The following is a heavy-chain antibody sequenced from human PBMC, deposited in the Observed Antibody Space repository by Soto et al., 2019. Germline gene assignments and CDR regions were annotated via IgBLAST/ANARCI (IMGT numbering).Heavy chain of an antibody. V-gene: IGHV4-34*01. J-gene: IGHJ6*02. CDR1: GGSFSGYY. CDR2: IYYSGST. D-gene: IGHD3-10*01. CDR3: ACCITMVRGVITGYYYGMDV. Sequence: QVQLQQWGAGLFKPSETLSLTCAVYGGSFSGYYWSWIRQPPVKGLEWIGYIYYSGSTYYNPSLKSRVTISVDTSKNQFSLQLSSVTAADTAVYYCACCITMVRGVITGYYYGMDVWGQGTTVTVSS.